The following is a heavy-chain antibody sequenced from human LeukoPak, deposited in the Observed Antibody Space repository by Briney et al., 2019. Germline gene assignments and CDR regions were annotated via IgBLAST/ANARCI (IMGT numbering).Heavy chain of an antibody. CDR3: ARGLRQQLVGRNCWFDP. CDR1: GASIDSHSW. J-gene: IGHJ5*02. V-gene: IGHV4-4*02. D-gene: IGHD6-13*01. Sequence: SSETLSLTCAVSGASIDSHSWWSWIRQPPGKGLEWIGEINHSGSTNYNPSLKSRVTISVDRSKNQFSLKLSSVTAADTAVYYCARGLRQQLVGRNCWFDPWGQGTLVTVSS. CDR2: INHSGST.